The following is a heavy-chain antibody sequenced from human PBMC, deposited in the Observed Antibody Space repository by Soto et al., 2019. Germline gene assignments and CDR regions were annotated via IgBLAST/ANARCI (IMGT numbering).Heavy chain of an antibody. J-gene: IGHJ6*03. CDR3: ARSVGGAATQVLYYYSYMDV. Sequence: SETLSLTCAVYGGSFSGYYWSWIRQPPGKGLEWIGEINHSGSTNYNPSLKSRVTISVDTSKNQFSLKLSSVTAADTAVYYCARSVGGAATQVLYYYSYMDVWGKGTTVPVS. CDR1: GGSFSGYY. D-gene: IGHD2-15*01. V-gene: IGHV4-34*01. CDR2: INHSGST.